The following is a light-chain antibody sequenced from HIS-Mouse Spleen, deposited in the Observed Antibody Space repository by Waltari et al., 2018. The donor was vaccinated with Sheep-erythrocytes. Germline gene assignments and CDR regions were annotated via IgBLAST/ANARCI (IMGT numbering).Light chain of an antibody. Sequence: DIQMTQSPSTLSASVGERVNITCRASQSISSWLAWYQQKPGKAPKLLIYKASSLESGVPSRFSGSGSGTEFTLTISSLQPDDFATYYCQQYNSYSWTFGQGTKVEIK. CDR1: QSISSW. V-gene: IGKV1-5*03. J-gene: IGKJ1*01. CDR3: QQYNSYSWT. CDR2: KAS.